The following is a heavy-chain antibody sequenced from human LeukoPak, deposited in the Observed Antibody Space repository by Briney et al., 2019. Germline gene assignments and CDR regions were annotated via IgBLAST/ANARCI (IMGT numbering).Heavy chain of an antibody. CDR1: GFTFTSYA. CDR2: ISGHGGVI. V-gene: IGHV3-48*04. D-gene: IGHD1-26*01. CDR3: ARDHRAVRI. J-gene: IGHJ4*02. Sequence: VRSLRLSCAASGFTFTSYAMSWVRQAPGKGLDWLSYISGHGGVIQYADSVKGRYTISGDNAKNLLYLQMDSLRVEDTAIYSCARDHRAVRIWGQGTLVTVSS.